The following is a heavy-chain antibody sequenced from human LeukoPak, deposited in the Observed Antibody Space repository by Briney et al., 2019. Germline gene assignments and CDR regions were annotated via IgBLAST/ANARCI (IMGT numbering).Heavy chain of an antibody. CDR2: INHSGST. J-gene: IGHJ4*02. CDR1: GGSFSGYY. Sequence: SETLSLTCAVYGGSFSGYYWSWIRQPPGRGLEWIGEINHSGSTNYNSSLKSRVTISVDTSKNQFSLKLSSVTAADTAVYYCARGASRYSYGPNPDYWGQGTLVTVSS. D-gene: IGHD5-18*01. V-gene: IGHV4-34*01. CDR3: ARGASRYSYGPNPDY.